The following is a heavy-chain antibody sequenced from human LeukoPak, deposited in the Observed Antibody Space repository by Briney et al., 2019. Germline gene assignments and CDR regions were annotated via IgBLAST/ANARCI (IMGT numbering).Heavy chain of an antibody. CDR2: IIPILGIA. Sequence: ASVKVSCKASGCTFTSYGISWVRQAPGQGLEWMGRIIPILGIANYAQKFQGRVTITADKSTSTAYMELSSLRSEDTAVYYCARSYYYGSGSYWAYWGQGTLVTVSS. V-gene: IGHV1-69*04. CDR1: GCTFTSYG. J-gene: IGHJ4*02. CDR3: ARSYYYGSGSYWAY. D-gene: IGHD3-10*01.